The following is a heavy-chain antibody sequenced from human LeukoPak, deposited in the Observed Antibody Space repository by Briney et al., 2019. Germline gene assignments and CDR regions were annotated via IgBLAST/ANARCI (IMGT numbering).Heavy chain of an antibody. CDR1: GFTFSRFG. V-gene: IGHV3-64*02. D-gene: IGHD2-15*01. Sequence: GGSLRLSCAPSGFTFSRFGMHWVRQAPGKGLEYVSAISSNGGSTYYADSVKGRFTISRDNSKNTLYLQMGSLRVDDMGVYYCARDHDEDDAGDYFDYWGQGTLVTVSS. CDR3: ARDHDEDDAGDYFDY. CDR2: ISSNGGST. J-gene: IGHJ4*02.